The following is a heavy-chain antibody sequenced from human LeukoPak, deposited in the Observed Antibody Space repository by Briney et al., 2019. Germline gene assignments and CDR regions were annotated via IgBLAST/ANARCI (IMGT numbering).Heavy chain of an antibody. CDR2: INHSGST. Sequence: SETLSLTXAVYGGSFSGYYWSWIRQPPGKGLEWIGEINHSGSTNYNPSLKSRVTISVDTSKNQFSLKLSSVTAADTAVYYCARGRSGAATPYGYWGQGTLVTVSS. CDR1: GGSFSGYY. V-gene: IGHV4-34*01. CDR3: ARGRSGAATPYGY. D-gene: IGHD2-15*01. J-gene: IGHJ4*02.